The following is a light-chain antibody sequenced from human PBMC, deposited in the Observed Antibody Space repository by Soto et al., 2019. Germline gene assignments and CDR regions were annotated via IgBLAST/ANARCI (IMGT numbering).Light chain of an antibody. Sequence: DIQMTQSPSTLSASVGDRVTITCRASQSISSWLAWYQQKLGKAPKLLIYKASNLQSGVPSRFSGSASGADFTLTISSLQPEDVATYCCQQYSTYPLTFGGGTNVEIK. V-gene: IGKV1-5*03. CDR1: QSISSW. CDR2: KAS. J-gene: IGKJ4*02. CDR3: QQYSTYPLT.